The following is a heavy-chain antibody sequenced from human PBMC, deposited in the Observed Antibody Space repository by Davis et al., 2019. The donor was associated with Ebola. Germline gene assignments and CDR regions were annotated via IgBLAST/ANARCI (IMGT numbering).Heavy chain of an antibody. CDR1: GFIFRNYV. CDR2: FGTGGDT. Sequence: GESLKISCETSGFIFRNYVVSWVRQAPGKGLEWVSTFGTGGDTYYADSVKGRFTISRDNSKNTLYLQMNSLRAEDTAVYYCARESPRDGYNFRYYFDYWGQGTLVTVSS. CDR3: ARESPRDGYNFRYYFDY. D-gene: IGHD5-24*01. J-gene: IGHJ4*02. V-gene: IGHV3-23*01.